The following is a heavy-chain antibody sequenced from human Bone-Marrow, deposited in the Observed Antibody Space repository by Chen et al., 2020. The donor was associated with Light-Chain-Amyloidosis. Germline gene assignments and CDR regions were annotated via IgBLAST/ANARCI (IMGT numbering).Heavy chain of an antibody. CDR2: IYPGDSDT. CDR1: GYTFAIYW. V-gene: IGHV5-51*01. CDR3: ARHGGNYDY. J-gene: IGHJ4*02. Sequence: EVQLVQSGAEVNKPGESLKISCKGSGYTFAIYWIAWVRQMPGKGLEWMGIIYPGDSDTRYSPSFQDQVTISADKSISTAYLQWNSLKASDTATYYCARHGGNYDYWGQGTLVTVSA. D-gene: IGHD1-26*01.